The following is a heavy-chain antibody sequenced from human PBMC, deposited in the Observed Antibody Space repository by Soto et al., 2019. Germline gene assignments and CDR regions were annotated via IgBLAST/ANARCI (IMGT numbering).Heavy chain of an antibody. V-gene: IGHV1-18*01. CDR1: GYTFTSYG. D-gene: IGHD2-2*01. J-gene: IGHJ1*01. CDR3: ASRGRTSRN. CDR2: ISAYNGNT. Sequence: QVQLVQSGAEVKKPGASVKVSCKASGYTFTSYGISWVRQAPGQGLEWMGWISAYNGNTNYAQMPHGRGTMTTETSTSAAYMELRSLRCEDRAEYYSASRGRTSRNWGRGTRVTVSP.